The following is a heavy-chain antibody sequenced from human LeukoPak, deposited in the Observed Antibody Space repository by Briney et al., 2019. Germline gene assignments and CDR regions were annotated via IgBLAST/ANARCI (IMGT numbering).Heavy chain of an antibody. V-gene: IGHV1-18*01. CDR3: ARGTIDYYYYMDV. Sequence: ASVKVSCKASGYTFTSYGISWVRQAPGQGLEWMGWISANNGDTNYAQKLQGRVTVTTDTSTSTAYMEVRSLRSDDSAVYYCARGTIDYYYYMDVWGNGTTVTVSS. J-gene: IGHJ6*03. CDR1: GYTFTSYG. D-gene: IGHD1-7*01. CDR2: ISANNGDT.